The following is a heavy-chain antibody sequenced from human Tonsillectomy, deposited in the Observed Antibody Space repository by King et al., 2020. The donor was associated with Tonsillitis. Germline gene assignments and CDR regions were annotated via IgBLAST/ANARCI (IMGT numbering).Heavy chain of an antibody. V-gene: IGHV1-2*04. CDR3: ARDDAISGYYHTFDY. CDR2: INPNTGGT. CDR1: GYNFTAYN. D-gene: IGHD3-22*01. Sequence: VQLVQSGAEVKKPGASVKVSCKASGYNFTAYNIHWVRQAPGQGLEWMGWINPNTGGTNYAQKFQGWVAMTRDTSISTAYMELSRLRSDDMAVYYCARDDAISGYYHTFDYWGQGTLVTVSS. J-gene: IGHJ4*02.